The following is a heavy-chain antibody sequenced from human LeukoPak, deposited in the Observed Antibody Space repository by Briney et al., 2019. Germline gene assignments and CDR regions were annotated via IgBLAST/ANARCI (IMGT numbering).Heavy chain of an antibody. CDR3: ARLRRGYDSSGYSNYFDY. J-gene: IGHJ4*02. V-gene: IGHV3-30*02. CDR2: IRYDGSNK. Sequence: GGSLRLSCAASGFTFSSYGMHWVRQAPGKGLEWVAFIRYDGSNKYYADSVKGRFTISRDNSKNTLYLQMNSLRAEDTAVYYCARLRRGYDSSGYSNYFDYWGQGTLVTVSS. D-gene: IGHD3-22*01. CDR1: GFTFSSYG.